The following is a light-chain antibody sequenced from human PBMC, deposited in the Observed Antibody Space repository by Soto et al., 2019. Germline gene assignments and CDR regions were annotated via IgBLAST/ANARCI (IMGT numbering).Light chain of an antibody. CDR3: SSYTSSSTLVV. J-gene: IGLJ2*01. CDR2: DVS. CDR1: SSDVGGYNY. Sequence: QSALTQPASVSGSPGQSIPISCTGTSSDVGGYNYVSWYQQHPGKAPKLMIYDVSNRPSGVSNRFSGSKSGTTASLTISGLQAEDEADYYCSSYTSSSTLVVFGGGTKLTVL. V-gene: IGLV2-14*01.